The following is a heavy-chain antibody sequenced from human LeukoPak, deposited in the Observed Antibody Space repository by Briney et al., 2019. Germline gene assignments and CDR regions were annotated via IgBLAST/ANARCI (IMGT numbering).Heavy chain of an antibody. D-gene: IGHD2-2*02. V-gene: IGHV3-48*01. Sequence: PGGSLRLSCAASGFTFSSYAVNWVRQAPGKGLEWVSYISSSSSTIYYADSVKGRFTISRDNAKNSLYLQMNSLRAEDTAVYYCARGIYCSSTSCYRGDFDYWGQGTLVTVSS. J-gene: IGHJ4*02. CDR2: ISSSSSTI. CDR3: ARGIYCSSTSCYRGDFDY. CDR1: GFTFSSYA.